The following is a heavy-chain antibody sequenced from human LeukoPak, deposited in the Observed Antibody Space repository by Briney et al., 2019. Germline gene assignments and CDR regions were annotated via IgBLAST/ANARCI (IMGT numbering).Heavy chain of an antibody. J-gene: IGHJ5*02. CDR2: IKQDGGEK. Sequence: QSGGSLRLSCAASGFTFSSYWMSWVRQAPGKGLEWVANIKQDGGEKYYVDSVKGRFTISRDDAKNSLYLQMNSLRAEDTAVYYCARVGYDFWSGYRRGWFDPWGQGTLVTVSS. D-gene: IGHD3-3*01. V-gene: IGHV3-7*01. CDR3: ARVGYDFWSGYRRGWFDP. CDR1: GFTFSSYW.